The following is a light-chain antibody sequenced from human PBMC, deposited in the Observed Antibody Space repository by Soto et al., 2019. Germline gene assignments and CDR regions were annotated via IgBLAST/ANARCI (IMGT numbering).Light chain of an antibody. J-gene: IGLJ3*02. V-gene: IGLV2-14*01. CDR2: EVS. Sequence: QSALTQPASVSGSPGQSITISCTGTSGDVGGYNFVSWLQQHPGKAPKLIIFEVSNRPSGVSNRFSGSKSGNTASLSISGLQAEDEADYYCASYTTSRLWVFGGGTKVTVL. CDR3: ASYTTSRLWV. CDR1: SGDVGGYNF.